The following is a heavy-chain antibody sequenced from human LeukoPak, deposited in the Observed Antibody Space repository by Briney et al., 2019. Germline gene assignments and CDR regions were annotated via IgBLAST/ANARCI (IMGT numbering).Heavy chain of an antibody. Sequence: PGGSQRLSCVASGFTFSTYCMHWVRQGPEKGLEWVSRICPDGSVVNHADSVKGRFTTSRDNAKNTVFLQMNSLRVDDTAVYYCVRDLREADHWGLGTLVTVSS. CDR2: ICPDGSVV. J-gene: IGHJ4*02. CDR1: GFTFSTYC. CDR3: VRDLREADH. V-gene: IGHV3-74*01. D-gene: IGHD3-10*01.